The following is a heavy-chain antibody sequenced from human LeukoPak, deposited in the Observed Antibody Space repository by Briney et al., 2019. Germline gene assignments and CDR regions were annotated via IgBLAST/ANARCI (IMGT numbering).Heavy chain of an antibody. D-gene: IGHD3-22*01. Sequence: PGGSLRLSCAASGFTFSSYAMHWVRQAPGKGLEWVAVIWNDGSNEYYADSVKGRFTISRDNYKNTLYLQMNSLRAEDTAVYFCAKVSRPYYFDSRESLSAFDVWGQGTMGTV. J-gene: IGHJ3*01. V-gene: IGHV3-33*06. CDR3: AKVSRPYYFDSRESLSAFDV. CDR1: GFTFSSYA. CDR2: IWNDGSNE.